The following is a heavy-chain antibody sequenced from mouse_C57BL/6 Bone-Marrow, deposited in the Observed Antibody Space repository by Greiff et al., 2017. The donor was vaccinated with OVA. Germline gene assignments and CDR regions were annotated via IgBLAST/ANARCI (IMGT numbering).Heavy chain of an antibody. CDR1: GYTFTSYW. V-gene: IGHV1-59*01. J-gene: IGHJ3*01. Sequence: QVQLQQPGAELVRPGTSVKLSCKASGYTFTSYWMHWVKQRPRQGLEWIGVIDPSDSYTNYNQKFKGKATLIVDTSSSTAYMQLSSLTSEDSAVYYCAREDSSGPSYWGQGTLVTVSA. CDR2: IDPSDSYT. CDR3: AREDSSGPSY. D-gene: IGHD3-2*02.